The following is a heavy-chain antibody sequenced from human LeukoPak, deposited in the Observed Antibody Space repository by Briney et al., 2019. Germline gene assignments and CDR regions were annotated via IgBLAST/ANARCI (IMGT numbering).Heavy chain of an antibody. V-gene: IGHV1-2*02. D-gene: IGHD2-2*01. CDR2: INTSSGRT. Sequence: ASVRVSCKTSGYTFIGYDLHWVRQAPGQGPEWMGWINTSSGRTNYAQNFQGRVTMTRDTSISTAYMEVTRLRFDDTAVYYCARDLVVVPLGATKRMHWFDPWGKGTLVTVSS. J-gene: IGHJ5*02. CDR3: ARDLVVVPLGATKRMHWFDP. CDR1: GYTFIGYD.